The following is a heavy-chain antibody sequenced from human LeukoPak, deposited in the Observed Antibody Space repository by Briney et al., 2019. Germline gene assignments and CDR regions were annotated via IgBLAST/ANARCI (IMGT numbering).Heavy chain of an antibody. CDR2: ISAYSGNT. Sequence: GASVKVSCKASGYTFTSYGISWVRQAPGQGLEWMGWISAYSGNTNYAQKLQGRVTMTTDTSTSTVYMELRSLRSDDTAVYYCARDRRFRGWGDGSSRVLDYWGQGTLVTVSS. J-gene: IGHJ4*02. CDR1: GYTFTSYG. CDR3: ARDRRFRGWGDGSSRVLDY. D-gene: IGHD6-6*01. V-gene: IGHV1-18*01.